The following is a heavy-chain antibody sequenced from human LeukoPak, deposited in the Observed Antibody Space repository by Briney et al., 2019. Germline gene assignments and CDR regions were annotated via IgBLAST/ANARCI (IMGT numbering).Heavy chain of an antibody. Sequence: GRSLRLSCAASGFTFSSYAMHWVRQAPGKGLEWVAVISYDGSNKYYADSVKGRFTISRDNSRNTLYLQMNSLRAEDTAVYYCARDGQWLAPGFDYWGQGTLVTVSP. J-gene: IGHJ4*02. D-gene: IGHD6-19*01. CDR3: ARDGQWLAPGFDY. CDR2: ISYDGSNK. CDR1: GFTFSSYA. V-gene: IGHV3-30*01.